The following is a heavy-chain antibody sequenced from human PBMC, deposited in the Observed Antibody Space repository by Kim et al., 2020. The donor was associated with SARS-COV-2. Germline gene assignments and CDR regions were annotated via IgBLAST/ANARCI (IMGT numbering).Heavy chain of an antibody. Sequence: GGSLRLSCAASGFTFSSYAMSWVRQAPGKGLEWVSAISGSGGSTYYADSVKGWFTISRVNSKNTLYLQMNSLRAKDTAVYYCAKDRLYMGMVVVIPDYWGQGTLVTVSS. CDR3: AKDRLYMGMVVVIPDY. CDR2: ISGSGGST. V-gene: IGHV3-23*01. D-gene: IGHD3-22*01. CDR1: GFTFSSYA. J-gene: IGHJ4*02.